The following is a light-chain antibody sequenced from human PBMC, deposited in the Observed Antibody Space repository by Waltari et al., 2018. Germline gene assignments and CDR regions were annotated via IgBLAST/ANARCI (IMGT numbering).Light chain of an antibody. J-gene: IGKJ4*01. V-gene: IGKV1-12*01. CDR2: DAS. Sequence: DIQMTQPPSSVSASVVDRVTITCRASRDISRWLAWYQQKPGKAPKFLIYDASTLQSGVPSRFSGSGSGREFTLTITSLQPEDFSTYYCQQGNDFPLTFGGGTKVEMK. CDR3: QQGNDFPLT. CDR1: RDISRW.